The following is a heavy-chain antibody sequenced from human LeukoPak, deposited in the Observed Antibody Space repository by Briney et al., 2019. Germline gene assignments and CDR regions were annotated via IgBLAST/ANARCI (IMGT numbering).Heavy chain of an antibody. J-gene: IGHJ6*03. CDR3: ARVIAAAGKYYYYYYMGV. D-gene: IGHD6-13*01. Sequence: GGSLRLSCAASGFTFSSYSMNWVREAPGKGLEGVSSISSISCYIYYADSVKRLLTISRDHAKNSLYLPMNSLRAEDTAVYYCARVIAAAGKYYYYYYMGVWGKGTTVTVSS. V-gene: IGHV3-21*01. CDR1: GFTFSSYS. CDR2: ISSISCYI.